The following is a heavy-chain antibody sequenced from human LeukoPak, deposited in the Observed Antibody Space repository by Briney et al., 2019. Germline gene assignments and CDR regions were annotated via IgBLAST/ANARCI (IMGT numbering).Heavy chain of an antibody. D-gene: IGHD6-13*01. CDR2: ISGAGGST. J-gene: IGHJ4*02. V-gene: IGHV3-23*01. CDR3: AKDDTSSWYDNFFDH. Sequence: PGGSLRLSCEASGLAFSSSAMHWFRQAPGKGLEWVSTISGAGGSTWYRDSVRGRFTISRDNSKNSLSLQMSSLRADDTAIYYCAKDDTSSWYDNFFDHWGQGTLVTVSS. CDR1: GLAFSSSA.